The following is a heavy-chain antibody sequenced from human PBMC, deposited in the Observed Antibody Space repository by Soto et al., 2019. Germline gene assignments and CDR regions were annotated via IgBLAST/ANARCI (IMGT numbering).Heavy chain of an antibody. CDR1: GGSISSGGYY. CDR2: IYYSGST. J-gene: IGHJ4*02. CDR3: ARCAGFGRLIDY. Sequence: QVQLQESGPGLVKPSQTLSLTCTVSGGSISSGGYYWSWIRQHPGKGLEWIGYIYYSGSTYYNPSRKSRVTISVDTSKNQYSLKLSSVTAADTAVYYCARCAGFGRLIDYWGQGTLVTVSS. V-gene: IGHV4-31*03. D-gene: IGHD2-15*01.